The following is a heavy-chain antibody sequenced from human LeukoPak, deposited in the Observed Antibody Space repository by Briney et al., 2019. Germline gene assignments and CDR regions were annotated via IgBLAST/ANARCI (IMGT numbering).Heavy chain of an antibody. J-gene: IGHJ4*02. V-gene: IGHV3-23*01. CDR1: GFTFSSYA. CDR2: ISGSGGST. Sequence: GGSLRLSCAASGFTFSSYAMSWVRQAPGKGLEWVSAISGSGGSTYYADSVKGRFTNSRDNAKSSLYLQMNSLRAEDTAVYYCARGSYCGADCYSDYFDYWGQGTLVTVSS. CDR3: ARGSYCGADCYSDYFDY. D-gene: IGHD2-21*02.